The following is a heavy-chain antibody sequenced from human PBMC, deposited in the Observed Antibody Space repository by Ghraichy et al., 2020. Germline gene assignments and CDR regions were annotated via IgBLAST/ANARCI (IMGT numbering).Heavy chain of an antibody. V-gene: IGHV3-23*01. CDR2: ISGSGGST. Sequence: GGSLRLSCAASGFTFSSYAMSWVRQAPGKGLEWVSAISGSGGSTYYADSVKGRFTISRDNSKNTLYLQMNSLRAEDTAVYYCAKDSAFDDYGDYPEFWFDPWGQGTLVTVSS. CDR1: GFTFSSYA. J-gene: IGHJ5*02. CDR3: AKDSAFDDYGDYPEFWFDP. D-gene: IGHD4-17*01.